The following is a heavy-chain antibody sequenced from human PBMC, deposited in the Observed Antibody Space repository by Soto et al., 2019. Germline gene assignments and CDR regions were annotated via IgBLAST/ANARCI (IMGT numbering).Heavy chain of an antibody. D-gene: IGHD3-9*01. Sequence: EVQLLESGGGLVQPGGSLTLSCAASGFTFSSYAMSWVRQAPGKGLEWVSAISGSGGSTYYADSVKGRFTISRDNSKNTLYLQMNSLRAEDTAVYYCAKGLGRYFDWSGVDYWGQGTLVTVSS. V-gene: IGHV3-23*01. CDR1: GFTFSSYA. J-gene: IGHJ4*02. CDR3: AKGLGRYFDWSGVDY. CDR2: ISGSGGST.